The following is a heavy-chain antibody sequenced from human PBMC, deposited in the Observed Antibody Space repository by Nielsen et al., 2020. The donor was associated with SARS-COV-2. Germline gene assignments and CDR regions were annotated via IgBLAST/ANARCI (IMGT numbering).Heavy chain of an antibody. CDR1: GLSFSSYG. Sequence: GESLKISCAASGLSFSSYGMHWVRQAPGKGLEWAAVISYDGSNKYYADSVKGRFTISRDNSKNTLYLQMNSLRAEDTAVYYCAKVRKDCSGGSCYWGNYYYGMDVWGQGTTVTVSS. CDR2: ISYDGSNK. V-gene: IGHV3-30*18. CDR3: AKVRKDCSGGSCYWGNYYYGMDV. D-gene: IGHD2-15*01. J-gene: IGHJ6*02.